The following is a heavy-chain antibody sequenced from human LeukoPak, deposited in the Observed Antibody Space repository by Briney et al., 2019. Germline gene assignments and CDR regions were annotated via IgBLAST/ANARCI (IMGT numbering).Heavy chain of an antibody. V-gene: IGHV3-7*01. CDR2: IKQDGNEK. J-gene: IGHJ4*02. CDR1: GFTFSSYW. D-gene: IGHD3-10*01. Sequence: PGGSLRLSCAASGFTFSSYWMSWVRQAPGKGLEWVANIKQDGNEKYYVDSVKGRFTISRDNAKNSLYLQMNSLRAEDTAVYYCARLYGSGSPYYFDYWGQGTLVTVSS. CDR3: ARLYGSGSPYYFDY.